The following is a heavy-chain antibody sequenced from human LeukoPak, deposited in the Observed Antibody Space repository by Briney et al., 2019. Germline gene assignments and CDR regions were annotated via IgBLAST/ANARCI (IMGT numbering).Heavy chain of an antibody. CDR2: ISAYNGNT. V-gene: IGHV1-18*01. D-gene: IGHD3-9*01. Sequence: ASVKVSCKASGYTFTSYGISWVRQAPGQGLEWMGWISAYNGNTNYAQKLQGRVTMTTDTSTSTAYMEQSSLRSEDTAVYYCARDLRTYDILTGYTHIYYMDVWGKGTTVTVSS. CDR1: GYTFTSYG. J-gene: IGHJ6*03. CDR3: ARDLRTYDILTGYTHIYYMDV.